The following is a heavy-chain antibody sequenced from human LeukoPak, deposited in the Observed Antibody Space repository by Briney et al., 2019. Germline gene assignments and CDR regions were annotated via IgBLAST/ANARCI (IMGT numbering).Heavy chain of an antibody. CDR1: GFTFSKNA. V-gene: IGHV3-23*01. CDR3: AKESPVAATGRSWFDP. J-gene: IGHJ5*02. Sequence: GGSLRLSCAASGFTFSKNAMSWVRQAPGKGLEWVSSLSGSGADTYYADSVKGRFTISRDNAKNTAYLQMNSLRAEDTAVYYCAKESPVAATGRSWFDPWGQGTLVTVSS. CDR2: LSGSGADT. D-gene: IGHD6-13*01.